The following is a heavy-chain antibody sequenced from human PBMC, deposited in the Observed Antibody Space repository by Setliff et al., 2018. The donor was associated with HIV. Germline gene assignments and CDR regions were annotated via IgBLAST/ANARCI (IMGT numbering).Heavy chain of an antibody. D-gene: IGHD3-10*01. J-gene: IGHJ6*02. CDR2: IKSKTDGGTT. V-gene: IGHV3-15*05. Sequence: PGGSLRLSCAASGFTFNNAWMTWVRQAPGKGPEWVGHIKSKTDGGTTDYAAPVKGRFTISRDNAKNSMDLQMNSLRAEDTAIYYCARKLRPGHGVDVWGQGTTVTVSS. CDR3: ARKLRPGHGVDV. CDR1: GFTFNNAW.